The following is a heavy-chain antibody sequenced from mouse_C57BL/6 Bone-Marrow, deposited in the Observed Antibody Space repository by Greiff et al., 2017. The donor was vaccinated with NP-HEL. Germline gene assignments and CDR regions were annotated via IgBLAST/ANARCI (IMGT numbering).Heavy chain of an antibody. CDR1: GYTFTSYW. D-gene: IGHD1-1*01. Sequence: EVQLQQSGTVLARPGASVKMSCKTSGYTFTSYWMHWVKQRPGQGLEWIGAIYPGNSDTSYNQKFKSKAKLTAVTSASTAYMELSSLTNEDAAVYYCTRALYYYGSSYWYFDVWGTGTTVTVSS. V-gene: IGHV1-5*01. CDR2: IYPGNSDT. J-gene: IGHJ1*03. CDR3: TRALYYYGSSYWYFDV.